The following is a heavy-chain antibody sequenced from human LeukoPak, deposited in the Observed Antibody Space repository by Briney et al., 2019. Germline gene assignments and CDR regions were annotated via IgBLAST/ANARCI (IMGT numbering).Heavy chain of an antibody. CDR3: AKDKDVVVPAGTIDY. CDR2: KSRWGSKI. D-gene: IGHD2-2*01. J-gene: IGHJ4*02. Sequence: GGSLRLSCAASGFTFSSYGMHWVRQAPGKGLEWVAVKSRWGSKIFYADSVKGLFTISRDNSKNTLYQQMNSLRAEDTAVYYCAKDKDVVVPAGTIDYWGQGTLVPV. V-gene: IGHV3-30*18. CDR1: GFTFSSYG.